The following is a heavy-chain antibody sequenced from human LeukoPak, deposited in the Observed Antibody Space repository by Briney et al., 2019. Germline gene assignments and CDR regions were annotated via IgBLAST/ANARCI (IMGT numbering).Heavy chain of an antibody. V-gene: IGHV1-46*01. CDR2: INPSGGST. J-gene: IGHJ5*02. D-gene: IGHD3-3*01. CDR1: GYTFTSYY. Sequence: GASVKASCKASGYTFTSYYMHWVRQAPGQGLEWTGIINPSGGSTSYAQKFQGRVTMTRDMATSTVYMELSSLRSEDTAVYYCARGAEIFGVVIIPGLSPLGWFDPWGQGTLVTVSS. CDR3: ARGAEIFGVVIIPGLSPLGWFDP.